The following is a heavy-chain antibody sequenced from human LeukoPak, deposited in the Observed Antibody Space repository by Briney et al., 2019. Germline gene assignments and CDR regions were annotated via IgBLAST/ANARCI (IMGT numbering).Heavy chain of an antibody. CDR2: IYYSGST. Sequence: SETLSLTCTVSGGSISGFYWSWIRQPPGKGLEWIGYIYYSGSTNYNPSLKSRVTISVDTSKNQFSLRLSSVTAADTAVYYCARNHYGDLIDYWGQGTLVTVSS. J-gene: IGHJ4*02. D-gene: IGHD4-17*01. CDR3: ARNHYGDLIDY. V-gene: IGHV4-59*01. CDR1: GGSISGFY.